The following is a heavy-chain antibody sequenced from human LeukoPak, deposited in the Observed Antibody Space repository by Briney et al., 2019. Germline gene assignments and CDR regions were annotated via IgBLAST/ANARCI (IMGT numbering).Heavy chain of an antibody. Sequence: SETLSLTCTVSSGSISSGDSYWGWIRQPPGKGLEWIGYVYYSGNTYYNPSLKSRVTISVDTSKNQFSLKLNSVTAADAAGYLFARLVETPRAFDSWGQGTLVTVSS. CDR2: VYYSGNT. CDR3: ARLVETPRAFDS. CDR1: SGSISSGDSY. V-gene: IGHV4-30-4*01. J-gene: IGHJ4*02. D-gene: IGHD6-6*01.